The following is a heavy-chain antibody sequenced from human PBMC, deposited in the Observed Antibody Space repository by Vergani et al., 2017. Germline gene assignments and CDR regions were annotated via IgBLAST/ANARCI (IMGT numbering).Heavy chain of an antibody. Sequence: QLQLHKSGPGLVKPSETLSLTCTLSGGSISTSTSYWTWIRQPPGRGLEWIGTIHYTGSTFNSPSLKSRITMYAGTSKNQFSLELKSVTAADTAVYFCAGDYRSDRWSYYWGQGTLVTVSS. J-gene: IGHJ4*02. CDR1: GGSISTSTSY. CDR2: IHYTGST. V-gene: IGHV4-39*02. CDR3: AGDYRSDRWSYY. D-gene: IGHD3-3*01.